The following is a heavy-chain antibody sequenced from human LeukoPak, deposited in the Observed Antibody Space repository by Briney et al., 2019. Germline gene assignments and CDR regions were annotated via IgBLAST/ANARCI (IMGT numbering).Heavy chain of an antibody. J-gene: IGHJ4*02. CDR2: IYYSGST. CDR3: ASFPYYYDSSGYYY. V-gene: IGHV4-59*08. D-gene: IGHD3-22*01. Sequence: PSETLSLTCTVSGGSISSYYWSWIRQPPGKGLEWIGYIYYSGSTNYNPSLKSRVTISVDTSKNQFSLKLSSVTAADTAVYYCASFPYYYDSSGYYYWGQGTLVTVSS. CDR1: GGSISSYY.